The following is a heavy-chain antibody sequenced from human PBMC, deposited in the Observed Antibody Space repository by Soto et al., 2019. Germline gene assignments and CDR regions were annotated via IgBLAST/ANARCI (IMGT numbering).Heavy chain of an antibody. V-gene: IGHV3-23*01. CDR1: GFTFSCYA. D-gene: IGHD3-10*01. Sequence: PGGSLRLSCTTSGFTFSCYAMSWVRQAPGKGLEWVSSISASGTDSNHADSVKGRLTVSRDNSKNTLFLQMKNLRAEDTAIYYCARRPEGRYFDYWGQGALVTVSS. CDR2: ISASGTDS. CDR3: ARRPEGRYFDY. J-gene: IGHJ4*02.